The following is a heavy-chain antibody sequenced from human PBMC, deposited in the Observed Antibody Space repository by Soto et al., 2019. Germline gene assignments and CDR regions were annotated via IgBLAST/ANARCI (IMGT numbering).Heavy chain of an antibody. J-gene: IGHJ3*01. CDR1: GGTFNGYG. D-gene: IGHD3-10*01. CDR2: TVPVFDTS. Sequence: QVQLVQSGAVVKKPGSSVEVSCKASGGTFNGYGISWVRQAPGQGLEWMGGTVPVFDTSNYAPRFQGRVTITADKPTSTAYMELSSVRSEDTAIYFCARGVSNSGAYYTGPSAYDLWGQGTLVIVSS. CDR3: ARGVSNSGAYYTGPSAYDL. V-gene: IGHV1-69*06.